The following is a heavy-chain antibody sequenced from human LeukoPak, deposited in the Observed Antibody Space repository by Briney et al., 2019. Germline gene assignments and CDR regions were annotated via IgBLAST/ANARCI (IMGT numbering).Heavy chain of an antibody. Sequence: KTGGSLRLSGAASGFTFSSYSMNWVRQAPGKGLEWVSSISSSSSYIYYADSVKGRFTISRDNAKNSLYLQMNSLRAEDTAVYYCASYGSSWYGEAEYFQHWGQGTLVTVSS. D-gene: IGHD6-13*01. CDR1: GFTFSSYS. CDR3: ASYGSSWYGEAEYFQH. J-gene: IGHJ1*01. CDR2: ISSSSSYI. V-gene: IGHV3-21*01.